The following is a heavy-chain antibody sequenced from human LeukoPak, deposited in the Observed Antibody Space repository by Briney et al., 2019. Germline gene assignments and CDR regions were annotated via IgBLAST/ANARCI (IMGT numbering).Heavy chain of an antibody. CDR1: GFTFDDYT. J-gene: IGHJ5*02. Sequence: GGSLRLSCAASGFTFDDYTMHWVRQAPGKGLEWVSLISWDGGSTYYADSVKGRFTISRDNSKNSLYLQMNSLRTEDTALYYCAKDTVTTERCWFDPWGQGTLVTVSS. CDR2: ISWDGGST. D-gene: IGHD4-17*01. CDR3: AKDTVTTERCWFDP. V-gene: IGHV3-43*01.